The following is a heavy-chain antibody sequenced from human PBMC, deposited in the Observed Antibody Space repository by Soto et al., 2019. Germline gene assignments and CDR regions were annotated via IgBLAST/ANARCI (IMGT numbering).Heavy chain of an antibody. CDR3: ASAGVRDITRPWSLVDY. Sequence: SETLSLTCAVYGGSFSGYYWTWLRQPPGTGLEWIGEINHSGSTNYNPSLKSRVTISVDTSKNQFSLKLTSVTAADTAVYYCASAGVRDITRPWSLVDYWGQGTLVTVSS. CDR1: GGSFSGYY. D-gene: IGHD2-8*01. J-gene: IGHJ4*02. V-gene: IGHV4-34*01. CDR2: INHSGST.